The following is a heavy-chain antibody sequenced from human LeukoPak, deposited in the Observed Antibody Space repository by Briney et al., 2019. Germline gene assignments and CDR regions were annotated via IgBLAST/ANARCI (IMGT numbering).Heavy chain of an antibody. V-gene: IGHV4-59*01. CDR2: IYYSGST. CDR1: GGSISSYY. D-gene: IGHD3-22*01. Sequence: SETLSLTCTVSGGSISSYYWSWIRQPPGKGLEWIGHIYYSGSTNYNPSPKSRVTISVDTSKNQFSLKLSSVTAADTAVYYCARAVGTQYYYDSSGYQPLFDYWGQGTLVTVSS. J-gene: IGHJ4*02. CDR3: ARAVGTQYYYDSSGYQPLFDY.